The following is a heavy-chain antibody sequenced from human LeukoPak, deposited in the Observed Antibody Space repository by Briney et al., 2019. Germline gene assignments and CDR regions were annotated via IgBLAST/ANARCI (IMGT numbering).Heavy chain of an antibody. D-gene: IGHD1-26*01. Sequence: GGSLRLSCAASGFTFSSYAMHWVRQAPGKGLEWVAVISYDGSNKYYADPVKGRFTISRDNSKNTLYLQMNSLRAEDTAVYYCARSPGIVGATFWFDPWGQGTLVTVSS. CDR2: ISYDGSNK. CDR1: GFTFSSYA. V-gene: IGHV3-30-3*01. J-gene: IGHJ5*02. CDR3: ARSPGIVGATFWFDP.